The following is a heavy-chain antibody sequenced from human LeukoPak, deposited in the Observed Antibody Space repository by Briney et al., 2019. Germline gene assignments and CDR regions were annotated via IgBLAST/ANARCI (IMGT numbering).Heavy chain of an antibody. Sequence: SQTLSLTCTVSGGSISIGDYYWSWIRQHPGKGLEWIGYIYYSGSTYYNPSLKSRITISVDTSKNQFYLKLSSVSAADTAVYYCARYNYYESSGYLFDYWGQGTLVTVSS. CDR1: GGSISIGDYY. CDR3: ARYNYYESSGYLFDY. D-gene: IGHD3-22*01. J-gene: IGHJ4*02. CDR2: IYYSGST. V-gene: IGHV4-31*03.